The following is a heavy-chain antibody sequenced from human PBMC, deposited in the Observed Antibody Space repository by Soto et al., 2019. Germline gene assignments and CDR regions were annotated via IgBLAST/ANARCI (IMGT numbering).Heavy chain of an antibody. V-gene: IGHV3-23*01. Sequence: GGSLRLSCAASAFIFSDYAMTWVRQAPGKGLEWVSTISRDAANTHYADSVKGRFTISRDNSKNTLYLQMSSLRGEDTALYYCAKDPSTGYADHWGQETLVPVSS. J-gene: IGHJ4*02. CDR2: ISRDAANT. D-gene: IGHD3-9*01. CDR3: AKDPSTGYADH. CDR1: AFIFSDYA.